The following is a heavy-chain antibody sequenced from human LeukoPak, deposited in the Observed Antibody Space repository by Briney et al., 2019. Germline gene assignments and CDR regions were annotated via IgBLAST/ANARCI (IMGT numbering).Heavy chain of an antibody. CDR1: GLSLSGYY. J-gene: IGHJ5*02. D-gene: IGHD6-6*01. CDR3: ARGLSSSSSKINWFDP. Sequence: PSETLSLTCAVYGLSLSGYYWSWIRQPPRKGLEWIGEINRSGSTNYNPSLKSRVTISVDTSKYQFSLKLSSVTAVDTAVYFCARGLSSSSSKINWFDPWGQGTLVTVSS. CDR2: INRSGST. V-gene: IGHV4-34*01.